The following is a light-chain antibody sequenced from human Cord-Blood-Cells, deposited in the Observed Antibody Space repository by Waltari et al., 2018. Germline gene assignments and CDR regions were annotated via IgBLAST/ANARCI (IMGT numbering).Light chain of an antibody. J-gene: IGLJ3*02. Sequence: QPVLPLPSSLSASPAASASLPCTLRSGLPARTSRIYCYRQNQGSPPQYLLRYTSDSDKQQGSGVPSRFSGSKDASANAGILLISGLQSEDEADYYCMIWHSSAWVFGGGTKLTVL. CDR3: MIWHSSAWV. V-gene: IGLV5-45*03. CDR1: SGLPARTSR. CDR2: YTSDSDK.